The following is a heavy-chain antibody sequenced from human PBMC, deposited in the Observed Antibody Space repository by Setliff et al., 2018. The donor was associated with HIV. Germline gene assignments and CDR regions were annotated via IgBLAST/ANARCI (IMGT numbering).Heavy chain of an antibody. J-gene: IGHJ4*02. CDR3: TRDFGHYYDSSGSQVFDY. V-gene: IGHV3-49*04. CDR1: GFTFGDYA. D-gene: IGHD3-22*01. CDR2: IRSKAYGGTT. Sequence: PGGSLRLSCTASGFTFGDYAMSWVRQAPGKGLEWVGFIRSKAYGGTTEYAASVKGRFTISRDDSKSIDYLQMNSLKTEDTAVYYCTRDFGHYYDSSGSQVFDYWGQGTLVTVSS.